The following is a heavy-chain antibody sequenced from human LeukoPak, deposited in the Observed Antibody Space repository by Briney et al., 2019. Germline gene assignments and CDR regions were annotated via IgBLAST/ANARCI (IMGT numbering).Heavy chain of an antibody. CDR3: ARDRAAAGPINWFDP. CDR2: ISAYNGNT. CDR1: GYTFTSYG. D-gene: IGHD6-13*01. J-gene: IGHJ5*02. Sequence: ASVKVSCKASGYTFTSYGISWVRQAPGQGLEWMGWISAYNGNTNYAQKLQGRVTMTTDTSTSTAYMELRSLRSDDTAVYYCARDRAAAGPINWFDPWGQGTLVTVSS. V-gene: IGHV1-18*01.